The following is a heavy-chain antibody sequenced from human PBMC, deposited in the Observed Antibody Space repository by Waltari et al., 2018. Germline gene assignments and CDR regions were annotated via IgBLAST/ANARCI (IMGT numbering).Heavy chain of an antibody. Sequence: EVQLVESGGGLVKPGGSLRLSCAASGFTFSSYSMNWVRQAQGKGVEWVSSISRSSSYINYADSVKGRFTISRDNAKNSLYLQMNSLRAEDTAVYYCARDSSGWYFWFDPWGQGTLVTVSS. V-gene: IGHV3-21*01. CDR2: ISRSSSYI. CDR1: GFTFSSYS. D-gene: IGHD6-19*01. CDR3: ARDSSGWYFWFDP. J-gene: IGHJ5*02.